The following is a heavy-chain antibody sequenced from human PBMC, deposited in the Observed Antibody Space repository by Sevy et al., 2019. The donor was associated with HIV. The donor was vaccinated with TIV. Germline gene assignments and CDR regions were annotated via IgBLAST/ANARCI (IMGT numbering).Heavy chain of an antibody. CDR1: GFTFDDYT. V-gene: IGHV3-9*01. CDR3: VKDRSGSDSFDY. D-gene: IGHD1-26*01. J-gene: IGHJ4*02. CDR2: ISWSSGNI. Sequence: GGSLRLSCAASGFTFDDYTMNWVRQAPGKGLEWVSGISWSSGNIAYADSVEGRFTISRDNAKNSLYLQMNSLGVEDTALYYGVKDRSGSDSFDYWGQGTLVTVSS.